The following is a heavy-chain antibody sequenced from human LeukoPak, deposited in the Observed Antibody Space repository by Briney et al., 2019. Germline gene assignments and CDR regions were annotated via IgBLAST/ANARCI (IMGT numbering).Heavy chain of an antibody. D-gene: IGHD2-15*01. CDR3: ARGPRGYCSGGSGYPD. V-gene: IGHV1-2*02. J-gene: IGHJ4*02. CDR2: IDPDSGGS. CDR1: GYSFSGYY. Sequence: ASVTVSCKASGYSFSGYYMHWVRQAPGQGLEWVGWIDPDSGGSNNAQKFQGRVTITRDTSISTAYMELSRLRSDDTAVYYCARGPRGYCSGGSGYPDCGQGTLVSVSS.